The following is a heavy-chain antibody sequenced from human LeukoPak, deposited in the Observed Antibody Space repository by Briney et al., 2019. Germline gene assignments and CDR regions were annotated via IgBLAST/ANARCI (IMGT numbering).Heavy chain of an antibody. CDR2: IYPGDSDT. CDR3: ARSSTVVTSGEEDAFDI. J-gene: IGHJ3*02. D-gene: IGHD4-23*01. V-gene: IGHV5-51*01. Sequence: GESLKISCKGSGYSFTSYWIGWVRQMPGKGLEWMGIIYPGDSDTRYSPSFQGQVTISADKSISTAYLQWSSLKASDTAMYYCARSSTVVTSGEEDAFDIWGQGTMVTVSS. CDR1: GYSFTSYW.